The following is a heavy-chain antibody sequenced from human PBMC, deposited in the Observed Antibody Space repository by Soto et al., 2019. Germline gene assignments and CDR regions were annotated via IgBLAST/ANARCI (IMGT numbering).Heavy chain of an antibody. Sequence: QVQLGQSGAEVKKPGASVKVSCKASGYTFTGYDINWVRQATGQGLEWMGWMNPHSGNTNYAQKFQGRVTMTSNTAISTDYMELSSLRAEDTAMYYCARGRVIIGVDIWGQGTMVTVSS. CDR2: MNPHSGNT. J-gene: IGHJ3*02. D-gene: IGHD3-22*01. V-gene: IGHV1-8*01. CDR3: ARGRVIIGVDI. CDR1: GYTFTGYD.